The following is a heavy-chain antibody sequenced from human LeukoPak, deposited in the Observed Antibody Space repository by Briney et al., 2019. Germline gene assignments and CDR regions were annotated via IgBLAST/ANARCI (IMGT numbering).Heavy chain of an antibody. Sequence: SETLSLTCTVSGGSISSGSYYWSWIRQPAGKGLEWIGRIYTSGSTNYNPSLKSRVTISVDTSKNQFSLKLSSVTAADTAVYYCARQEVTAVVGGDAFDIWGQGTLVTVSS. CDR2: IYTSGST. D-gene: IGHD2-21*02. CDR1: GGSISSGSYY. J-gene: IGHJ3*02. V-gene: IGHV4-61*02. CDR3: ARQEVTAVVGGDAFDI.